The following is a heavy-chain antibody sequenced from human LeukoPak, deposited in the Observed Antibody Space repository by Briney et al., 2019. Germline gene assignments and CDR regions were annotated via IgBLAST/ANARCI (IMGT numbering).Heavy chain of an antibody. V-gene: IGHV4-34*01. CDR1: GGSFSGYY. CDR3: ARLYYDILTGYFYLDS. Sequence: TSSETLSLPCAVYGGSFSGYYWSWIRQPPGKGLEWIGEINHSGSTNYNPSLKSRVTISVDTSKNQFSLKLSSVTAADTAVYYCARLYYDILTGYFYLDSWGQGTLVTVSS. CDR2: INHSGST. J-gene: IGHJ5*01. D-gene: IGHD3-9*01.